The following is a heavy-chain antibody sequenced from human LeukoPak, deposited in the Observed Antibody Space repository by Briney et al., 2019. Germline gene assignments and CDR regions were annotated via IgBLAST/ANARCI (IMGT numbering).Heavy chain of an antibody. Sequence: SETLSLTCTVSGGSISSGDYYWSWIRQPPGKGLEWIGYIYYSGSTYYNPSLKSRVTISVDTSKNQFSLKLSSVTAADTAVYYCARGYGDSPGVFDLWGRGTLVTVSS. CDR1: GGSISSGDYY. D-gene: IGHD4-17*01. J-gene: IGHJ2*01. CDR3: ARGYGDSPGVFDL. CDR2: IYYSGST. V-gene: IGHV4-30-4*01.